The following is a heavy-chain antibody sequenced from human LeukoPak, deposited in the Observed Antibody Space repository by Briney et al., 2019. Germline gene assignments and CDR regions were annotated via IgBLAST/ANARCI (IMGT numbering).Heavy chain of an antibody. CDR3: ARWRTAMGLDY. CDR1: GGSISSSSYY. Sequence: SETLSLTCTVSGGSISSSSYYWGWIRQPPGKGLEWIGSIYYSGSTYYNPSLKSRVTISVDTSKNQFSLKLSSVTAADTAVYYCARWRTAMGLDYWGQGTLVTVSS. D-gene: IGHD5-18*01. J-gene: IGHJ4*02. CDR2: IYYSGST. V-gene: IGHV4-39*07.